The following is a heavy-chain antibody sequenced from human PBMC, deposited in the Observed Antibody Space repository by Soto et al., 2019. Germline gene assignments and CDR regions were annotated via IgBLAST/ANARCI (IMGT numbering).Heavy chain of an antibody. CDR2: IYPGDSDT. CDR3: ARCDGDYALNYYYGMDV. Sequence: HGESLKISCKGSGYSFTSYWIGWVRQMPGKGLEWMGIIYPGDSDTRYSPSFQGQVTISADKSISTAYLQWSSLKASDTAMYYCARCDGDYALNYYYGMDVWGQGTTVTVSS. V-gene: IGHV5-51*01. D-gene: IGHD4-17*01. CDR1: GYSFTSYW. J-gene: IGHJ6*02.